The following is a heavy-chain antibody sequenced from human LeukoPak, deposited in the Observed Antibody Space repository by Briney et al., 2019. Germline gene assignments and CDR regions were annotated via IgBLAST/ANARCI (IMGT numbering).Heavy chain of an antibody. D-gene: IGHD2-2*01. CDR3: ARFSRCSSTSCYDIGWGFDY. J-gene: IGHJ4*02. V-gene: IGHV3-21*01. CDR1: GFTFSRHS. Sequence: GGSLRLSCAASGFTFSRHSINWVRQAPGKGLEWVSSISSSSSYIYYADSVKGRFTISRDNAKNSLYLQMNSLRAEDTAVYYCARFSRCSSTSCYDIGWGFDYWGQGTLVTVSS. CDR2: ISSSSSYI.